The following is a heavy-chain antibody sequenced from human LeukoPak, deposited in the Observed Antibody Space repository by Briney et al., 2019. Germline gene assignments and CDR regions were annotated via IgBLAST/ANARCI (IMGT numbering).Heavy chain of an antibody. D-gene: IGHD3-9*01. CDR1: ADSITIYY. V-gene: IGHV4-59*01. CDR2: IYYSGST. J-gene: IGHJ5*02. Sequence: SETLSLTCSVPADSITIYYWTWIRQPPGKGLEWIGYIYYSGSTNYNPSLKSRITMSVDTSKNQFSLKLSSVTAADTAVYYCARGDVLRNFDWFGSLDPWGQGTLVTVSS. CDR3: ARGDVLRNFDWFGSLDP.